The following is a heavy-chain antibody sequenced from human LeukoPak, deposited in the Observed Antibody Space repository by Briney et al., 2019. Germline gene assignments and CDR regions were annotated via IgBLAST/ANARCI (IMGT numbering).Heavy chain of an antibody. Sequence: SVKVFCKASGGTFSSYAISWVRQAPGQGLEWMGGIIPIFGTANYAQKFQGRVTITADESTSTAYMELSSLRSEDTAVYYCARDTTYYYDSSGYDANDYWGQGTLVTVSS. V-gene: IGHV1-69*13. D-gene: IGHD3-22*01. CDR2: IIPIFGTA. CDR1: GGTFSSYA. J-gene: IGHJ4*02. CDR3: ARDTTYYYDSSGYDANDY.